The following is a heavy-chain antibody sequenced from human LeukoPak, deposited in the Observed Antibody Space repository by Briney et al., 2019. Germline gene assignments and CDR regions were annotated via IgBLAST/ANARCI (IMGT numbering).Heavy chain of an antibody. CDR2: IYYSGST. CDR1: GGSISSSSYY. D-gene: IGHD6-13*01. Sequence: PSETLSLTCTVSGGSISSSSYYWGWIRQPPGKGLEWIGTIYYSGSTYYNPSLKSRVTISVDTSKNQFSLKLSSVTAADTAVYYCARTTEAHSWRTRYYDYYMDVWGKGTTVTVSS. V-gene: IGHV4-39*07. J-gene: IGHJ6*03. CDR3: ARTTEAHSWRTRYYDYYMDV.